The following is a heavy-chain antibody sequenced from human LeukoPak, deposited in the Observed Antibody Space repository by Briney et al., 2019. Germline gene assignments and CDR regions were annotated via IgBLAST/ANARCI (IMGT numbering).Heavy chain of an antibody. CDR1: GASISSSSYY. CDR2: IYYTGST. J-gene: IGHJ4*02. V-gene: IGHV4-39*02. Sequence: SKTLSLTCAVSGASISSSSYYWGWIRQPPGKGLEWIGSIYYTGSTYYNPSLKSRVTISVDTSKNHFSLKLSSMTAADTAIYYCAREPIAAAGPFGFWGQGTLVTVSS. CDR3: AREPIAAAGPFGF. D-gene: IGHD6-13*01.